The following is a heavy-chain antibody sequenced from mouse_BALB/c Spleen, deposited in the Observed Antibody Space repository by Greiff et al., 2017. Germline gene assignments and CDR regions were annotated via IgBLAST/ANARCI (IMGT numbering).Heavy chain of an antibody. CDR2: IDPFNGGT. J-gene: IGHJ2*01. CDR1: GYSFTSYY. V-gene: IGHV1-28*01. D-gene: IGHD4-1*01. Sequence: EVQLQQSGPELMKPGASVKISCKASGYSFTSYYMHWVKQSHGKSLEWIGYIDPFNGGTSYNQKFKGKATLTVDKSSSTAYMHLSSLTSEDSAVYYCAREGGTGYFDYWGQGTTLTVSS. CDR3: AREGGTGYFDY.